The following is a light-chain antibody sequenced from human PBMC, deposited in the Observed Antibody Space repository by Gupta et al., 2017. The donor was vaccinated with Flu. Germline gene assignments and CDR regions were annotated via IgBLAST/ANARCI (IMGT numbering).Light chain of an antibody. J-gene: IGKJ1*01. V-gene: IGKV1-27*01. CDR2: AAS. CDR1: QGMSNY. CDR3: QKYNSAPRT. Sequence: PSSLSASVGDRVTITCRASQGMSNYLAWYQQKPGKVPKLLIYAASTLQSGVPSRFSGSGSGTDFTLTISSLQPEDVATYYCQKYNSAPRTFGQGTKVEIK.